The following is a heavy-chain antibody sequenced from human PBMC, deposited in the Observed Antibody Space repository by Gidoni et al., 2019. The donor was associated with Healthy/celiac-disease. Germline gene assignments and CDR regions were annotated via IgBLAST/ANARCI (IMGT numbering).Heavy chain of an antibody. D-gene: IGHD6-6*01. J-gene: IGHJ5*02. CDR3: ARGHKYKRGLAARGEGDNWFDP. Sequence: QVQLQQWGAGLLKPSETLSLTCAVYGGSFSGYYWSWIRQPPGKGLEWIGEINHSGSTNYNPSLKSRVTISVDTSKNQFSLKLSSVTAADTAVYYCARGHKYKRGLAARGEGDNWFDPWGQGTLVTVSS. V-gene: IGHV4-34*01. CDR2: INHSGST. CDR1: GGSFSGYY.